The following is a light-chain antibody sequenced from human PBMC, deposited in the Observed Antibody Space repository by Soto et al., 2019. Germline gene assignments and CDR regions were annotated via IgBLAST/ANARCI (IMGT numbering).Light chain of an antibody. CDR3: TSYTSSSTQV. V-gene: IGLV2-14*01. Sequence: ALTQPTSVSGSPGQSITISCTGTSXDVGGYDYVSWYQQHPGTAPRLIIFEVTNRPSGVSNRFSGSKSGNTASLTISGLQAEDEADYYCTSYTSSSTQVFGTGTKVTVL. J-gene: IGLJ1*01. CDR2: EVT. CDR1: SXDVGGYDY.